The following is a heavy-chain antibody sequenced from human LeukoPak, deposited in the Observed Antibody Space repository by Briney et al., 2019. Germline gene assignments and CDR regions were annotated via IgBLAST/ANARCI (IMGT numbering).Heavy chain of an antibody. J-gene: IGHJ5*02. CDR3: ARSIAGDGPTHNWFGP. Sequence: SETLSLTCTVSGGSISTTSTYWGWIRQPPGKGLEWIGSIYYSGTTFYNPSLKSRVTIFVDTSKNQFSLKLSSVTAADMATYYCARSIAGDGPTHNWFGPWGQGALVTVSS. D-gene: IGHD6-13*01. V-gene: IGHV4-39*01. CDR1: GGSISTTSTY. CDR2: IYYSGTT.